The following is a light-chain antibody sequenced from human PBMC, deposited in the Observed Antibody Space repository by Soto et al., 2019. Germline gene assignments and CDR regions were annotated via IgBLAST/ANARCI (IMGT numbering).Light chain of an antibody. CDR2: GAS. J-gene: IGKJ2*01. CDR1: QKVKRN. Sequence: EIVMTQSPDTLSVCPGERATLSCRASQKVKRNLGCYQQKAGQAHRLLIYGASTRATGIPDRFSGSGSGTEFTLTISSLLSDDSAVYFCQQYNKGYTFGQGTRLEIK. V-gene: IGKV3-15*01. CDR3: QQYNKGYT.